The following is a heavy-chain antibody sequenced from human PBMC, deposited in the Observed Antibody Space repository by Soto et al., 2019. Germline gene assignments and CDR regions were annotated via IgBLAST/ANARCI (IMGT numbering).Heavy chain of an antibody. CDR2: IYYSGST. V-gene: IGHV4-39*01. Sequence: PSETLSLTCTVSGGSISSSSFYWGWIRQPPGKGLEWIGSIYYSGSTYYNPSFKSRVTISVDTSKNQFSLKLSSVTAADTAVYYCARGILTGYYIGVEYYYGMDVWGQGTTVTVSS. J-gene: IGHJ6*02. CDR3: ARGILTGYYIGVEYYYGMDV. CDR1: GGSISSSSFY. D-gene: IGHD3-9*01.